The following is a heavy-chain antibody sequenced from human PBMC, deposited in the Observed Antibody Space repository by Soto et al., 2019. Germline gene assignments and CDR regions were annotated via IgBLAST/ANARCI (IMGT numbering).Heavy chain of an antibody. CDR3: ARELSGYRFGPGEVY. J-gene: IGHJ4*02. Sequence: SATLSLTCIVSGDSITSTDYYWTWIRQPPGKGLEWIGYIYHNGSTYSSPSLKSRVTLSLDKSKNLFSLQLTSVTAADTAVYYCARELSGYRFGPGEVYWGQGTLVTVSS. CDR1: GDSITSTDYY. V-gene: IGHV4-30-4*01. D-gene: IGHD5-18*01. CDR2: IYHNGST.